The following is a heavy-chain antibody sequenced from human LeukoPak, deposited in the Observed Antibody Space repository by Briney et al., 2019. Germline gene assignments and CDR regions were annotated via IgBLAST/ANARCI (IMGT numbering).Heavy chain of an antibody. CDR3: ARANFLYCSSTTCLFDY. J-gene: IGHJ4*02. Sequence: ASVKVSCKASGYTFTDYYLHWVRQAPGQGFEWTGWINPNSGDTNYAQKIQGRVTMTRDTSISTAHMEMSRLRSDDTAVYYCARANFLYCSSTTCLFDYWGQGTLVTVSS. V-gene: IGHV1-2*02. CDR1: GYTFTDYY. D-gene: IGHD2-2*01. CDR2: INPNSGDT.